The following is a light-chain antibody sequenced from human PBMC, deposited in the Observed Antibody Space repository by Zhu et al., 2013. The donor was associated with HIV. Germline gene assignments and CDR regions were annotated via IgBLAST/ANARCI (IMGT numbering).Light chain of an antibody. CDR2: EVT. J-gene: IGLJ3*02. CDR3: SSYTSNNTPV. CDR1: SNDVGGYNY. Sequence: QSALTQPASVSGSPGQSITISCTGSSNDVGGYNYVSWYQQHPGKAPKLILYEVTKRPSGISNRFSGSKSGNTASLTISGLQDDDEADYYCSSYTSNNTPVFGGGTKLTVL. V-gene: IGLV2-14*01.